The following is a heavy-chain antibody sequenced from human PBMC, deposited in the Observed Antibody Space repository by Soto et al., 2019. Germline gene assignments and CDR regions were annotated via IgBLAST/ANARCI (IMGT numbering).Heavy chain of an antibody. D-gene: IGHD3-3*01. CDR2: FDPEDGET. Sequence: ASVKVSCKVSGYTLTELSMHWVRQAPGKGLEWMGGFDPEDGETIYAQKFQGRVTMTEDTSTDTAYMELSSLRSEDTAVYYCATDLSFGTGSNVAFDIWGQGTLVPVSS. CDR3: ATDLSFGTGSNVAFDI. J-gene: IGHJ3*02. CDR1: GYTLTELS. V-gene: IGHV1-24*01.